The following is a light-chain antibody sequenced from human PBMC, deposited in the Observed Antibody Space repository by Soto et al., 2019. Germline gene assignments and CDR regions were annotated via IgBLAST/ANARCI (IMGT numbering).Light chain of an antibody. V-gene: IGKV1-6*01. CDR1: QAIRTA. Sequence: IKMKQSPSIISASIGDRVTITCRASQAIRTALGWYQQKPGKVPKLLIYAASILQSGVPSRFSGSGSGTDFTLTISSLQPEDFATYYCLLDFRYLWAFGQGTKVDIK. CDR3: LLDFRYLWA. CDR2: AAS. J-gene: IGKJ1*01.